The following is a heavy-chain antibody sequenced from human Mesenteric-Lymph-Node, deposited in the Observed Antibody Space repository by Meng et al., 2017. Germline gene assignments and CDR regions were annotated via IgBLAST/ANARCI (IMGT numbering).Heavy chain of an antibody. V-gene: IGHV4-34*01. CDR3: ARAVGAVAGLFDY. CDR1: GGSFSGYY. D-gene: IGHD6-19*01. Sequence: SETLSLTCAVYGGSFSGYYWSWIRQPPGKGLEWIGEINHSGSTNDNPSLKSRVTISVDTSKNQFSLKLSSVTAADTAVYSCARAVGAVAGLFDYWGQGTLVTVSS. J-gene: IGHJ4*02. CDR2: INHSGST.